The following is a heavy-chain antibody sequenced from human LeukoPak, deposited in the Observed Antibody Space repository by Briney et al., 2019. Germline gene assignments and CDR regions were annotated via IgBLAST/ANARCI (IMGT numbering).Heavy chain of an antibody. J-gene: IGHJ6*02. CDR3: ARTRSSGWYEGPYYGMDV. Sequence: GGSLRLSCAASGFTFSSYGMHWVRQAPGKGLVWVSRINSDGSSTSYADSVKGRFTISRDNAKNTLYLQMDSLRAEDTAVYYCARTRSSGWYEGPYYGMDVWGQGTTVTVSS. D-gene: IGHD6-19*01. CDR1: GFTFSSYG. V-gene: IGHV3-74*01. CDR2: INSDGSST.